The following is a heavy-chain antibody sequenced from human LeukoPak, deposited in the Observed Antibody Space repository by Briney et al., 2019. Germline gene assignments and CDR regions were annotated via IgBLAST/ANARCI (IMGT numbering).Heavy chain of an antibody. CDR3: AIGRDRSKAGDL. J-gene: IGHJ5*02. CDR1: GGSCAAYY. V-gene: IGHV4-34*01. D-gene: IGHD5-24*01. CDR2: IPPHRIF. Sequence: SQTLSLTSAVHGGSCAAYYCCWIPQLAGHGLGCIGEIPPHRIFYSNSSLVRRVTISLDTSKPPLSLSLSSLTAGHTAFCLCAIGRDRSKAGDLWGQGSLVTVSS.